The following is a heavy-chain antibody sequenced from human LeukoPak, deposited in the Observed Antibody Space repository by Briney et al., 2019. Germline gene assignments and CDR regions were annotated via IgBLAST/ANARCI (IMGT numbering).Heavy chain of an antibody. CDR2: IYYSGST. CDR1: GGSVSSGSYY. V-gene: IGHV4-61*01. D-gene: IGHD3-9*01. Sequence: NPSETLSLTCTVSGGSVSSGSYYWSWIRQPPGKGLEWIGYIYYSGSTNYNPSLKSRVTISVDTSKNQFSLKLSSVTAADTAVYYCASHDSTTTYYFDYWGQGTLVTVSS. CDR3: ASHDSTTTYYFDY. J-gene: IGHJ4*02.